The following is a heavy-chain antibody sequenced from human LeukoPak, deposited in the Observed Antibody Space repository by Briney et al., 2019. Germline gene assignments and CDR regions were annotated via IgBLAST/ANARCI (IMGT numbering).Heavy chain of an antibody. CDR1: GGSFSGLY. J-gene: IGHJ3*01. V-gene: IGHV4-34*01. CDR3: ATSLYCGTGCL. CDR2: MKDGGST. D-gene: IGHD2-21*01. Sequence: SETLSLTCAVYGGSFSGLYWSWIRQPPGKGLEWIGEMKDGGSTNYNPSLKSRVTLSLDTSKNQFSLKPTSVTAADTAVYYCATSLYCGTGCLWGQGTMVTVSS.